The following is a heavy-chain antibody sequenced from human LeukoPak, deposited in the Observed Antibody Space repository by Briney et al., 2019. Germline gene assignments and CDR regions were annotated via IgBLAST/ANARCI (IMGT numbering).Heavy chain of an antibody. V-gene: IGHV3-74*01. J-gene: IGHJ5*02. CDR3: ASSSSYYDFWSGYYLDYNWFDP. Sequence: GGSLRLSCAASGFTFSSYWMHWVRQAPGKGLVWVSRINSDGSSTSYADSVKGRFTLSRDNAKNTLYLQMNSLRAEDTAVYYCASSSSYYDFWSGYYLDYNWFDPWGQGTLVTVSS. CDR1: GFTFSSYW. CDR2: INSDGSST. D-gene: IGHD3-3*01.